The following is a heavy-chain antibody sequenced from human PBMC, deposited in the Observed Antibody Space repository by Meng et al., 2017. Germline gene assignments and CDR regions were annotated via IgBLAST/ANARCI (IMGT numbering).Heavy chain of an antibody. J-gene: IGHJ5*02. Sequence: LRLSCTVSGGSISSGSYYWSWIRQPAGKGLEWIGRIYTSGSTNYNPSLKSRATISVDTSKNQFSLKLSSVTAADTAVYYCARGITMVRGVISLWFDPWGQGTLVTVSS. D-gene: IGHD3-10*01. CDR1: GGSISSGSYY. V-gene: IGHV4-61*02. CDR2: IYTSGST. CDR3: ARGITMVRGVISLWFDP.